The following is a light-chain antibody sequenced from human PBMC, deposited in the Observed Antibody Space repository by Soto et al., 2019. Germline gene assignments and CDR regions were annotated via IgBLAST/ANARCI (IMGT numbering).Light chain of an antibody. CDR2: AAS. CDR1: QSICSY. V-gene: IGKV1-39*01. J-gene: IGKJ5*01. CDR3: QKSYSTPRT. Sequence: DIQMTQSPSSLSASVGDRVTITCRASQSICSYLNWYQQKPGKAPKLLIYAASSLQSGVPSRFSGSGSGTDFTLNISSLQPEDFANYYCQKSYSTPRTFGQGTRLEIK.